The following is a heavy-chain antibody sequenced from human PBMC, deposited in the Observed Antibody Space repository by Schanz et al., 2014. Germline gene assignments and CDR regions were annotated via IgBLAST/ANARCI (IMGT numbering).Heavy chain of an antibody. J-gene: IGHJ4*02. D-gene: IGHD3-22*01. V-gene: IGHV3-30-3*01. CDR2: ISYDGRNK. Sequence: VQLLESGGGVVQPGRSLRLSCAASGFTFSSYAMHWVRQAPGKGLEWVAVISYDGRNKYYADSVKGRFTISRDNAKNSLYLQMSSLRAEDTAVYYCAKDPSHGDYDYYFDYWGQGTLVTVSS. CDR1: GFTFSSYA. CDR3: AKDPSHGDYDYYFDY.